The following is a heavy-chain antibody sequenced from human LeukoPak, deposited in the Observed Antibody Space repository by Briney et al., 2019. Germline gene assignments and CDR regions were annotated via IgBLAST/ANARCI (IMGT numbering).Heavy chain of an antibody. CDR3: ARGGNSGYDWDAFDI. CDR2: ISGSGSTI. Sequence: GGSLRLSCAASGFTFSRYWMSWVRQAPGKGLEWVSYISGSGSTIYYADSVKGRFTISRDNAKNSVYMQMNSLRAEDTAMYYCARGGNSGYDWDAFDIWGQGTRVTVSS. J-gene: IGHJ3*02. D-gene: IGHD5-12*01. CDR1: GFTFSRYW. V-gene: IGHV3-48*04.